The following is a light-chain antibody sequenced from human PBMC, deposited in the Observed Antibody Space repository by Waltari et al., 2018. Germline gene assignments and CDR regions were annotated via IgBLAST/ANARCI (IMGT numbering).Light chain of an antibody. CDR3: HQAANFALP. CDR2: ADS. Sequence: DIQVTQPPSSVAASVGYRVTITCRASQGSSTWLTWYQQKPGEVPKLLIYADSTLETGVPSRFSGGGSGTQFTLTLISLHPEEFASYYCHQAANFALPFGGVTKVEI. J-gene: IGKJ4*01. CDR1: QGSSTW. V-gene: IGKV1-12*01.